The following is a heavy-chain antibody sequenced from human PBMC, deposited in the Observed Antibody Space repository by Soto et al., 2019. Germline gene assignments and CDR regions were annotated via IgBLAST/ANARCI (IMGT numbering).Heavy chain of an antibody. Sequence: ASVKVSCKASGYTFTSYAISRVRQAPGQGLEWMGWTSAHNGNTNYAQRLQGRVTMTTDTSTNTASMELRSLRSDDTAVYYCARGGVGATDSHYGMDVWGQGTTVTVSS. D-gene: IGHD1-26*01. CDR1: GYTFTSYA. CDR2: TSAHNGNT. CDR3: ARGGVGATDSHYGMDV. V-gene: IGHV1-18*01. J-gene: IGHJ6*02.